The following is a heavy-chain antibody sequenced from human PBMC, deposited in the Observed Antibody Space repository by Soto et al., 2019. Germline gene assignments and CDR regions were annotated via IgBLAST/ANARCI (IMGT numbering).Heavy chain of an antibody. Sequence: GGSLRLSCAASGFTFSSYAMHWVRQAPGKGLEWVAVISYDGSNKYYADSVKGRFTISRDNSKNTLYLQMNSLRAEDTAVYYCARDSSSYFDYWGQGTLVTVPS. D-gene: IGHD6-6*01. J-gene: IGHJ4*02. CDR3: ARDSSSYFDY. CDR1: GFTFSSYA. V-gene: IGHV3-30-3*01. CDR2: ISYDGSNK.